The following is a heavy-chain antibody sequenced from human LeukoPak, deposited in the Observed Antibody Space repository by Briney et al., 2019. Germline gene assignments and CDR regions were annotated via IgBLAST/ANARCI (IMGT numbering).Heavy chain of an antibody. Sequence: SETLSLTCAVSGGSITFYYWHWMRQPPGKGLEWIGHTFYSGNVKYNPSLESRVTISVDRSKNQISLNLNSVTAADTAVYYCAKGGPEASAGLSWFDPWGQGTLVTVSS. D-gene: IGHD1-14*01. CDR1: GGSITFYY. V-gene: IGHV4-59*01. CDR2: TFYSGNV. CDR3: AKGGPEASAGLSWFDP. J-gene: IGHJ5*02.